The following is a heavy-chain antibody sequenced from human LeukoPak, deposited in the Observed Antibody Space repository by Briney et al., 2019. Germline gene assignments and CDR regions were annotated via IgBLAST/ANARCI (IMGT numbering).Heavy chain of an antibody. Sequence: GGSLRPSFPASGFTFSTYAMSWVRQAPGKGLGWVSGIRGSGGATYYADSVKGRFTISRDNSKNTLYLQMNSLRAEDTAVYYCEKGAYCSGGTCYLTVADYWGQGTLVTVSS. D-gene: IGHD2-15*01. CDR2: IRGSGGAT. CDR1: GFTFSTYA. J-gene: IGHJ4*02. V-gene: IGHV3-23*01. CDR3: EKGAYCSGGTCYLTVADY.